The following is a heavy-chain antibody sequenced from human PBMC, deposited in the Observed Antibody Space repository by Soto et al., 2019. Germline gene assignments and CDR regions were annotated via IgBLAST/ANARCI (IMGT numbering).Heavy chain of an antibody. CDR3: AAHPILRYFDCLFLLDY. V-gene: IGHV1-58*01. Sequence: QMQLVQSGPEVKKPGASVKVSCKASGFTFTSSAVQWVRQARGQRLEWIGWIVVGSGNTNYAQKFQERVTITRDMSTSTAYMELSSLRSEDTAVYYCAAHPILRYFDCLFLLDYWGQGTLVTVSS. D-gene: IGHD3-9*01. J-gene: IGHJ4*02. CDR1: GFTFTSSA. CDR2: IVVGSGNT.